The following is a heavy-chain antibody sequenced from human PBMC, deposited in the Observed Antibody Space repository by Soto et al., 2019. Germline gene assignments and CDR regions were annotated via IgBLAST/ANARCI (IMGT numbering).Heavy chain of an antibody. CDR2: IIPIFGTA. J-gene: IGHJ4*02. CDR1: GGTFSSYA. Sequence: ASVKVSCKASGGTFSSYAISWVRQAPGQGLEWMGGIIPIFGTANYAQKFQGRVTITADESTSTAYMELSSLRSEDTAVYYCARDTYSGSRTPHYFDYWGQGTLVTVSS. CDR3: ARDTYSGSRTPHYFDY. D-gene: IGHD1-26*01. V-gene: IGHV1-69*13.